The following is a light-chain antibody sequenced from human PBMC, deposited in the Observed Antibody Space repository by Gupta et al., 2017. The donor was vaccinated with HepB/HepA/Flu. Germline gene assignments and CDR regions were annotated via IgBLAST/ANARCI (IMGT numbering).Light chain of an antibody. CDR3: QQFNSHPLT. CDR1: QGISSH. CDR2: DTS. V-gene: IGKV1-9*01. J-gene: IGKJ4*01. Sequence: DISLSQSPSSLCPSVGDRVTITCRASQGISSHFNWYQQKPGRAPKRLIYDTSTLQSGVPLRFSGSGSGTDFTLTISSLHPEDFATYYCQQFNSHPLTFGGGTKVEIK.